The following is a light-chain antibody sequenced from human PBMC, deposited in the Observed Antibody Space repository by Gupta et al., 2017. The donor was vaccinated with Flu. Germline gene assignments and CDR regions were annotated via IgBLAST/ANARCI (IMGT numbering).Light chain of an antibody. CDR3: MQGAHWPT. Sequence: DVVLTQSPLSLPVTLGQPASISCRSSQSLVHRNGNTYLTWFQQRPGQSPRRLIYRVSNRDSGVPDRFSGSGSGTDFTLNISRVEAEDVGIYYCMQGAHWPTFGQGTKVEIK. CDR2: RVS. J-gene: IGKJ1*01. V-gene: IGKV2-30*02. CDR1: QSLVHRNGNTY.